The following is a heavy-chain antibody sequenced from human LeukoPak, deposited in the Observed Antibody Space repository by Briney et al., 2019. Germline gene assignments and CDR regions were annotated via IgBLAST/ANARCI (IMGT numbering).Heavy chain of an antibody. Sequence: GRSLRLSCAASGFTFSSYGMHWVRPAPGKGLEWVAVIWYDGSNKYYADSVKGRFTISRDNSKNTLYLQMNSLRAEDTAVYYCARSATMMATLDYWGQGTLVTVSS. CDR3: ARSATMMATLDY. D-gene: IGHD3-22*01. V-gene: IGHV3-33*01. CDR1: GFTFSSYG. CDR2: IWYDGSNK. J-gene: IGHJ4*02.